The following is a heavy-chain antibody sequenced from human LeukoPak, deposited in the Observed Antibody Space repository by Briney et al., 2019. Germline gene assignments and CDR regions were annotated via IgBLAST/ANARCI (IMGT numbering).Heavy chain of an antibody. V-gene: IGHV4-59*01. D-gene: IGHD6-13*01. CDR2: IYYSGST. Sequence: KTSETLSLTCTVSGGSISSYYWSWIRQPPGKGLEWIGYIYYSGSTNYNPSLKSRVTISVDTSKNQFSLKVHSVTAADTAVYYCARSSTWYYFDYWGQGTLVTVSS. CDR3: ARSSTWYYFDY. J-gene: IGHJ4*02. CDR1: GGSISSYY.